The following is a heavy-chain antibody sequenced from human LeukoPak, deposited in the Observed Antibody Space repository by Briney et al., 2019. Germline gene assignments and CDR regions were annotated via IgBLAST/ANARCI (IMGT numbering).Heavy chain of an antibody. V-gene: IGHV1-8*03. J-gene: IGHJ4*02. CDR3: ARTTSFTASGYDY. CDR2: MNPINGDS. Sequence: ASVKVSCKASGYTFTNYHINWVRQATGRGLEWVGWMNPINGDSGFAQKFQGRVTITRDSSISTSYMELRSLTSEDTAVYFCARTTSFTASGYDYWGPGTLVTVSS. CDR1: GYTFTNYH. D-gene: IGHD6-25*01.